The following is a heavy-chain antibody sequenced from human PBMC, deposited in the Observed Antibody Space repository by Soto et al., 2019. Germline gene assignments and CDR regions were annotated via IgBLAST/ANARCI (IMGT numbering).Heavy chain of an antibody. Sequence: ASVKVSCKVSGYTLTELSMHWVRQAPGKGLEWMGGFDPEDGETIYAQKFQGRVTMTEDTSTSTAYMELRSLRSDDTAVYYCARDHLLEDIVLLVAADSDYWGKGTLVTVSS. CDR1: GYTLTELS. D-gene: IGHD2-15*01. CDR2: FDPEDGET. V-gene: IGHV1-24*01. CDR3: ARDHLLEDIVLLVAADSDY. J-gene: IGHJ4*02.